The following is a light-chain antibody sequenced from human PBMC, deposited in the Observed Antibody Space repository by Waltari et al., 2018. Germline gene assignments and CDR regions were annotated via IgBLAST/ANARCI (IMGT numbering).Light chain of an antibody. CDR3: QQYDISPLT. V-gene: IGKV3-20*01. CDR2: GAS. J-gene: IGKJ4*01. Sequence: EIVLTQSPGTLSLSPGERATLSCRASQTVRTTYLAWYQQKPGQPPTLLICGASSSATGLPDRFSGSGSGTDFSLTISSLEPEDFAVYYCQQYDISPLTFGGGTKVEIK. CDR1: QTVRTTY.